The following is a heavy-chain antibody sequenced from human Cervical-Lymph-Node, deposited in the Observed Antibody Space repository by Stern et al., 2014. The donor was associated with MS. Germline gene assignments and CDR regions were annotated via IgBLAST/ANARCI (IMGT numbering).Heavy chain of an antibody. J-gene: IGHJ4*01. Sequence: EVQLLESGGGLVKPGGSLRLSCAASGFTFNNAWMSWVRQAPGKGLEWVGRIKSKTDGETTDYAAPVRDRFTISRDDSNHTLYLQMSSLKTEDTAVYYCTAGVPFDYWGHGTLVTVSS. CDR2: IKSKTDGETT. CDR1: GFTFNNAW. V-gene: IGHV3-15*01. CDR3: TAGVPFDY. D-gene: IGHD3-10*01.